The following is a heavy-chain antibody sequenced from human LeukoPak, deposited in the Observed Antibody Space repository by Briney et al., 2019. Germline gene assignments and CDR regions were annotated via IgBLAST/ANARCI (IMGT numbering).Heavy chain of an antibody. CDR2: INPNSGGT. CDR1: GYTFTGYY. V-gene: IGHV1-2*02. Sequence: PRASVKVSCKASGYTFTGYYMHWVRQAPGQGLEWMGWINPNSGGTNYAQKFQGRVTMTRDTSISTAYMELSRLRSDDTAVYYCARDLVGSHTSYSSGAWDYWGQGTLVTVSS. J-gene: IGHJ4*02. D-gene: IGHD3-9*01. CDR3: ARDLVGSHTSYSSGAWDY.